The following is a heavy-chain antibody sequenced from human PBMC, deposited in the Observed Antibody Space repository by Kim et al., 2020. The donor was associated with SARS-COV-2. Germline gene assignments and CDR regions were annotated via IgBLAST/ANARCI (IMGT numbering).Heavy chain of an antibody. D-gene: IGHD3-10*01. V-gene: IGHV3-30*03. CDR3: ATTTITKNNYYGSGSQFNWYFDL. CDR2: ISYDGSNK. Sequence: GGSLRLSCAASGFTFSSYGMHWVRQAPGKGLEWVAVISYDGSNKYYADSVKGRFTISRDNSKNTLYLQMNSLRAEDTAVYYCATTTITKNNYYGSGSQFNWYFDLWGRGTLVTVSS. CDR1: GFTFSSYG. J-gene: IGHJ2*01.